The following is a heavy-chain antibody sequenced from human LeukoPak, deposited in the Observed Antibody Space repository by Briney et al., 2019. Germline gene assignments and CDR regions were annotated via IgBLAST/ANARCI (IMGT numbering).Heavy chain of an antibody. D-gene: IGHD5-12*01. CDR3: ARVWGGYSGSDY. Sequence: PSEPLSLTCTVSGVSLNTYYWKWIRQPPGKGLEWIGFISHSGTTNYNPSLKSRVTMSVDTSKNQFTLNLSSVTAADTAVYYCARVWGGYSGSDYWGQGTLVTVSS. J-gene: IGHJ4*02. CDR2: ISHSGTT. V-gene: IGHV4-59*01. CDR1: GVSLNTYY.